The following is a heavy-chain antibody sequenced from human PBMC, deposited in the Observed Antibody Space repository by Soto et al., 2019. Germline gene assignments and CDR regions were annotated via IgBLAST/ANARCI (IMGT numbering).Heavy chain of an antibody. J-gene: IGHJ4*02. Sequence: SETLSLTCTVSGASISSGDYFWSWIRQSPGKGLQWIGYIYDSGSSYYNPSLKSRVTMSIDTSKNQFSLKLSSVTAADTAVYYCARVSGWTLSRYYYDSSGYYYFDYWGQGTLVTVSS. CDR2: IYDSGSS. V-gene: IGHV4-30-4*01. D-gene: IGHD3-22*01. CDR1: GASISSGDYF. CDR3: ARVSGWTLSRYYYDSSGYYYFDY.